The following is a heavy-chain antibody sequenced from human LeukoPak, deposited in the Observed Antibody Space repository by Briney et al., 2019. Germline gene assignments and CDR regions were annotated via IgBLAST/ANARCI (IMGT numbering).Heavy chain of an antibody. CDR2: ISSSGSTI. V-gene: IGHV3-48*03. J-gene: IGHJ6*03. CDR3: ARRNSGSYSDYCYYYMDV. Sequence: GGSLRLSCAASGFTFSSYEMNWVRQAPGKGLEWVSYISSSGSTIYYADSVKGRFTISRDNAKNSLYLQMNSLRAEDTAVYYCARRNSGSYSDYCYYYMDVWGKGTTVTASS. CDR1: GFTFSSYE. D-gene: IGHD1-26*01.